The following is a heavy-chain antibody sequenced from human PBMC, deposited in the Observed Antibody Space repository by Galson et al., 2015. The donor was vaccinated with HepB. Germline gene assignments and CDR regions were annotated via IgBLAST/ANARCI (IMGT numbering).Heavy chain of an antibody. Sequence: SVKVSCKASGGTFSSYAISWVRQAPGQGLEWMGGIIPIFGTANYAQKFQGRVTITADKSTSTAYMELSSLRSEDTAVYYCARAVPDTAAYYDFWSGYSTTFDYWGQGTLVTVSS. CDR3: ARAVPDTAAYYDFWSGYSTTFDY. CDR1: GGTFSSYA. D-gene: IGHD3-3*01. J-gene: IGHJ4*02. CDR2: IIPIFGTA. V-gene: IGHV1-69*06.